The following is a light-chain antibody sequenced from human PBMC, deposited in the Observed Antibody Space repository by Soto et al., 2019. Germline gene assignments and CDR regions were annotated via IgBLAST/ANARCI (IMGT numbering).Light chain of an antibody. CDR2: HAS. Sequence: EIVLTQSPATLSLSPGERATLSCMASRSLSSDYLAWYQQKPGQAPRLLFYHASRRATGTPDRLSVSGSGTDFTLTISRLEPGDFAVYYCKQYGDSHRSFGQATTVDI. CDR3: KQYGDSHRS. V-gene: IGKV3-20*01. CDR1: RSLSSDY. J-gene: IGKJ1*01.